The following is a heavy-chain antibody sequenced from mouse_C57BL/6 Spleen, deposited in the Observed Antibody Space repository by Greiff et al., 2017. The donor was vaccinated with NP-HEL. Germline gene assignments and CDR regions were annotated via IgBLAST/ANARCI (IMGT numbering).Heavy chain of an antibody. CDR1: GYTFTDYN. J-gene: IGHJ4*01. Sequence: VQLQQSGPELVKPGASVKMSCKASGYTFTDYNMHWVKQSHGKSLEWIGYINPNNGGTSYNQKFKGKATLTVNKSSSTAYMELRSLTSEDSAVYYCAREITTVVAPMDYWGQGTSVTVSS. CDR2: INPNNGGT. V-gene: IGHV1-22*01. CDR3: AREITTVVAPMDY. D-gene: IGHD1-1*01.